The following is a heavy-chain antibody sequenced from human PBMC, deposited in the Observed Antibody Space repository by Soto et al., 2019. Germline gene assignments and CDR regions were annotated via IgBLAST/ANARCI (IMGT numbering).Heavy chain of an antibody. CDR1: GLTFSNYA. CDR3: ARASRITMVRGVNNRYGY. J-gene: IGHJ4*02. CDR2: IGGRGDNT. Sequence: RLSCAASGLTFSNYAMSWVRQAPGKGLEWVSSIGGRGDNTYYADSVEGRFTISRDISKNALYLQMNSLRAEDTAVYYCARASRITMVRGVNNRYGYWGQGTLVTAPQ. V-gene: IGHV3-23*01. D-gene: IGHD3-10*01.